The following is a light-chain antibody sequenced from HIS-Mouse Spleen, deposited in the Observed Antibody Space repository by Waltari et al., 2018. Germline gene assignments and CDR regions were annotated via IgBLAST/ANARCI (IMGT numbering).Light chain of an antibody. CDR3: SSYAGSNNFVV. CDR1: SSDAGGYNY. V-gene: IGLV2-8*01. J-gene: IGLJ2*01. Sequence: QSALTQPPSASGSPGQSVTISCTGTSSDAGGYNYVSWYHHHPGTAPKLMIYEVSKRPSGVPDRFSGSKSGNTASLTVSGLQAEDEADYYCSSYAGSNNFVVFGGGTKLTVL. CDR2: EVS.